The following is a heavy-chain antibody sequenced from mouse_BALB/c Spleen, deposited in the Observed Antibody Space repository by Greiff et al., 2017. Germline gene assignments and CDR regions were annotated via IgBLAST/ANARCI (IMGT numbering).Heavy chain of an antibody. Sequence: EVMLVESGGGLVKPGGSLKLSCAASGFAFSSYDMSWVRQTPEKRLEWVAYISSGGGSTYYPDTVKGRFTISRDNAKNTLYLQMSSLKSEDTAMYYCARHMRGYDRDWFAYWGQGTLVTVSA. CDR3: ARHMRGYDRDWFAY. CDR1: GFAFSSYD. J-gene: IGHJ3*01. CDR2: ISSGGGST. V-gene: IGHV5-12-1*01. D-gene: IGHD2-2*01.